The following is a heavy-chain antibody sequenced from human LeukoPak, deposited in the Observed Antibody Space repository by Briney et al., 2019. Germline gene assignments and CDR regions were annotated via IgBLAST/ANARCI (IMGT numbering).Heavy chain of an antibody. D-gene: IGHD2-2*01. CDR3: ARDKRPYCSSTSCYGPWFDP. CDR1: GYTFTSYG. J-gene: IGHJ5*02. V-gene: IGHV1-18*01. CDR2: ISAYNGNT. Sequence: GASVKVSCKASGYTFTSYGISWVRQAPGQGLEWMGWISAYNGNTNYAQKLQGRVTMTTDTSTSTAYMELRSLRSDDTAVYYCARDKRPYCSSTSCYGPWFDPWGQGTLVTVSS.